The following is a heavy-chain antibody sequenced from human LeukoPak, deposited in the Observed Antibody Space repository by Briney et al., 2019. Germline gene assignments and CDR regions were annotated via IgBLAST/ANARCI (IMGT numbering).Heavy chain of an antibody. D-gene: IGHD6-19*01. CDR2: ISCSGSTI. CDR3: ERDEVGYSSGEWDY. CDR1: SFTFSSYE. J-gene: IGHJ4*02. Sequence: GVSLRLYCAASSFTFSSYEMIWVAQAPGKGWVWVSYISCSGSTIYYADSVKGRFTITRANAKTSLYLQMNSLRAEATAAYYCERDEVGYSSGEWDYWGKGTLVTASS. V-gene: IGHV3-48*03.